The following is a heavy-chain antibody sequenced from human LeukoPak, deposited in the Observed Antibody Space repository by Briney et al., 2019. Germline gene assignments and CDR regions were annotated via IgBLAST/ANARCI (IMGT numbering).Heavy chain of an antibody. J-gene: IGHJ3*02. CDR1: GYTFTSYG. V-gene: IGHV1-18*01. Sequence: GASVKVSCKASGYTFTSYGISWVRQAPGQGLEWMGWISAYNGNTNYAQKLQGRVTMTTDTSTSTAYMELSSLRSEDTAVYYCARDHHDNKAFDIWGQGTMVTVSS. CDR3: ARDHHDNKAFDI. D-gene: IGHD5-24*01. CDR2: ISAYNGNT.